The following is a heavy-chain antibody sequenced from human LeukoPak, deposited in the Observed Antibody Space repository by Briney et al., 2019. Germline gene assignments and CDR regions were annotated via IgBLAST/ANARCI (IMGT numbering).Heavy chain of an antibody. CDR3: AADYGDYVDY. J-gene: IGHJ4*02. V-gene: IGHV3-30*02. CDR2: IYYDGSNK. Sequence: GGSLRLSCAASGFTFSTNGMHWVRQAPGKGLEWVAFIYYDGSNKYYADSVKGRFTISRDNSKNTLYLQMHSLRAEDTAVYYCAADYGDYVDYWGQGTLVTVSS. CDR1: GFTFSTNG. D-gene: IGHD4-17*01.